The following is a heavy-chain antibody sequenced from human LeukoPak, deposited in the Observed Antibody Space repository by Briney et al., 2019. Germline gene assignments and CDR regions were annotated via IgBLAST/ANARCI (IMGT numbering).Heavy chain of an antibody. Sequence: ASVKVSCKASGYTFTSYDINWVRQATGQGLEWMGGIIPIFGTANYAQKFQGRVTITTDESTSTAYMELSSLRSEDTAVYYCARGRGYSYGRYNWFDPWGQGTLVTVSS. V-gene: IGHV1-69*05. J-gene: IGHJ5*02. CDR3: ARGRGYSYGRYNWFDP. CDR1: GYTFTSYD. D-gene: IGHD5-18*01. CDR2: IIPIFGTA.